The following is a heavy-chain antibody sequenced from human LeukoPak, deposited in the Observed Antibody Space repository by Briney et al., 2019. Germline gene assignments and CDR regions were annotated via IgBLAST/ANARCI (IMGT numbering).Heavy chain of an antibody. D-gene: IGHD3-16*01. CDR3: ARGGGDHAFDL. CDR2: INSNGRDT. CDR1: GFAFNNYW. V-gene: IGHV3-74*01. J-gene: IGHJ3*01. Sequence: GSLRLSCAASGFAFNNYWIHWVRQAPGKGLVWVSRINSNGRDTIYADSVKGRFTISGDNAKNTLYLQLSSLRAEDTAVYYCARGGGDHAFDLWGQGTMVAVSS.